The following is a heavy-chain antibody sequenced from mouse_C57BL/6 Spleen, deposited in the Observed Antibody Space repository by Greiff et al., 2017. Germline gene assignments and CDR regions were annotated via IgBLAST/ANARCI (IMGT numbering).Heavy chain of an antibody. Sequence: EVQLQQSGTVLARPGASVKMSCKTSGYTFTSYWMHWVKQRPGQGLEWIGAIYPGNSDTSYNQKFKGKAKLTAVTSASTAYMELSSLTDEDSAVYYCTREKVYGNYVYAMDYWGQGTSVTVAT. V-gene: IGHV1-5*01. CDR3: TREKVYGNYVYAMDY. D-gene: IGHD2-1*01. CDR2: IYPGNSDT. CDR1: GYTFTSYW. J-gene: IGHJ4*01.